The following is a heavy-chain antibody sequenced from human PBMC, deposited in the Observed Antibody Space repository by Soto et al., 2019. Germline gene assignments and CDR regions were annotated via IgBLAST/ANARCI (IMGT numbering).Heavy chain of an antibody. CDR2: IFNTGAAGTT. CDR1: GGSISDYY. D-gene: IGHD6-19*01. V-gene: IGHV4-59*01. Sequence: SETLSLTCTVSGGSISDYYWGWIRQPPGQGLEWIGSIFNTGAAGTTNYNPSLKNRLIISLDTSKNQFSLNLRSVTSADTAIYYCARDRERDGSPAFDIWGQGTMVTVSS. J-gene: IGHJ3*02. CDR3: ARDRERDGSPAFDI.